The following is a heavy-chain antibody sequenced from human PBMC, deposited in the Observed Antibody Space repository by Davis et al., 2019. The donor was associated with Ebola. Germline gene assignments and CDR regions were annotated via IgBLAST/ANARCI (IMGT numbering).Heavy chain of an antibody. J-gene: IGHJ4*02. V-gene: IGHV3-21*04. D-gene: IGHD1-26*01. CDR2: ISSSSSYI. CDR1: GFTFSSYS. CDR3: AREGTIRGSYYMN. Sequence: PGGSLRLSCAASGFTFSSYSMNWVRQAPGKGLEWVSSISSSSSYIYYADSVKGRFTISRDNAKNSLYLQMNSLRAEDTAVYYCAREGTIRGSYYMNWGQGTLVTVSS.